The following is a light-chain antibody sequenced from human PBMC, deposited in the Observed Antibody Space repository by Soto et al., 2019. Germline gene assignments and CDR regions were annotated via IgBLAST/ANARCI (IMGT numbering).Light chain of an antibody. CDR2: GAS. J-gene: IGKJ1*01. V-gene: IGKV3-20*01. Sequence: VLTQSPATLSLSPGERATLSCRAGQSVGSSYLAWYQQNPGRAPRLLIYGASRRATGIPDRFSGSGSGTDFTLTISGLEPEDFAMYYCQQIDSSPWTFGQGTKV. CDR3: QQIDSSPWT. CDR1: QSVGSSY.